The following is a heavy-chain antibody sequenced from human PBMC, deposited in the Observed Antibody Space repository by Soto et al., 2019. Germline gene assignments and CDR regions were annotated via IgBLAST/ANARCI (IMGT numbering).Heavy chain of an antibody. V-gene: IGHV4-59*01. CDR3: ASGDSSSTRDWFDP. J-gene: IGHJ5*02. D-gene: IGHD6-6*01. CDR2: IYYSGST. Sequence: PSETLSLTCTVSGSSISSYYWSWIRQPPGKGLEWIGYIYYSGSTNYNPSLKSRVTISVDTSKNQFSLKLSSVTAADTAVYYCASGDSSSTRDWFDPWGQGSLVPVSS. CDR1: GSSISSYY.